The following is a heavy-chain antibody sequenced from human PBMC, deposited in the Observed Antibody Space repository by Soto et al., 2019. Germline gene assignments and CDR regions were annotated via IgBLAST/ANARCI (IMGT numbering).Heavy chain of an antibody. CDR3: ARSVTIFGVVTTYYYGMDV. J-gene: IGHJ6*02. CDR1: GFTFDDYA. CDR2: ISWNSGSI. Sequence: SLRLSCAASGFTFDDYAMHWVRQAPGKGLEWVSGISWNSGSIGYADSVKGRFTISRDNAKNSLYLQMNSLRAEDTALYYCARSVTIFGVVTTYYYGMDVRGQGTTVTVSS. V-gene: IGHV3-9*01. D-gene: IGHD3-3*01.